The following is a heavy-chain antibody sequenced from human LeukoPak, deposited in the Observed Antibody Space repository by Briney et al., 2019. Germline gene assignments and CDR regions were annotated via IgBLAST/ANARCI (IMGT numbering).Heavy chain of an antibody. D-gene: IGHD4-17*01. Sequence: GESLKISCKGSGYSFTYWIGWVRQMPGKGLEWMGIIYSGDSHTKYSPSFQGRVTTSADKSISTAYLQWSSLEASDTAMYYCASARHGDYVWDYWGQGTLVTVSS. CDR1: GYSFTYW. CDR2: IYSGDSHT. V-gene: IGHV5-51*01. CDR3: ASARHGDYVWDY. J-gene: IGHJ4*02.